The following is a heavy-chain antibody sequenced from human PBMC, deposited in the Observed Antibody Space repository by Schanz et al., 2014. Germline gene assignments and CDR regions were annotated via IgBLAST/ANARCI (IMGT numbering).Heavy chain of an antibody. CDR2: ISGSGGST. D-gene: IGHD3-10*01. Sequence: EVQLVESGGGLIQPGGSLRLSCTASGFTFSSYAMSWVRQAPGKGLEWVSAISGSGGSTYYADSVKGRFTISRDNSKNTLYLQMNSLRAEDTAVYYCAKGRFGELSAFDIWGQGTMVTVSS. J-gene: IGHJ3*02. V-gene: IGHV3-23*04. CDR3: AKGRFGELSAFDI. CDR1: GFTFSSYA.